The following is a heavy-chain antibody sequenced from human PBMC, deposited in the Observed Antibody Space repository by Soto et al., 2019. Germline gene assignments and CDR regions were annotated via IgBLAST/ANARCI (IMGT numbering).Heavy chain of an antibody. CDR1: GGTFSSYA. CDR3: ALSGYDYPWFDP. J-gene: IGHJ5*02. D-gene: IGHD5-12*01. CDR2: IIPIFGTA. V-gene: IGHV1-69*13. Sequence: SVKVSCKASGGTFSSYAISWARQAPGQGLEWVGGIIPIFGTANYAQKFQGRVTITADESTSTTYMELSSLRSEDTAVYYCALSGYDYPWFDPWGQGTLVTVSS.